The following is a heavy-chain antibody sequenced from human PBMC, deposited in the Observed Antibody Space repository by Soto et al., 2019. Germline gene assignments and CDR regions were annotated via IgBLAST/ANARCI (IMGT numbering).Heavy chain of an antibody. CDR1: GGSISSYY. CDR2: IYYSGST. CDR3: ARFNWYFDL. J-gene: IGHJ2*01. Sequence: QVQLQESGPGLVKPSETLSLTCTVSGGSISSYYWSWIRQPPGKGLELIGYIYYSGSTNYHPSLKRRVTIAVDTSTSQFSLKLSSVTAADTAVYYCARFNWYFDLWGRGTLVTVSS. V-gene: IGHV4-59*08.